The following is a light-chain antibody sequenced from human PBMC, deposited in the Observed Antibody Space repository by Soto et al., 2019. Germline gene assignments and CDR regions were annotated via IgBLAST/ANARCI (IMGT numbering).Light chain of an antibody. CDR3: AAWDDILNGYV. Sequence: QSVLTQPPSASGTPGQRVTISCSGSSSNIESNTVTWYQQLPGTAPKLVIYSNYDRPSGVPDRFSGSTSGTSASLVIRGLQSEDEADYYCAAWDDILNGYVFGDGTMLTVL. J-gene: IGLJ2*01. V-gene: IGLV1-44*01. CDR2: SNY. CDR1: SSNIESNT.